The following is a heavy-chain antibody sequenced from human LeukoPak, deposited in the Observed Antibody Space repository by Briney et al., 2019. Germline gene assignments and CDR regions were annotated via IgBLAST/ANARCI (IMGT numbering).Heavy chain of an antibody. CDR2: ISAYNGNT. D-gene: IGHD3-3*01. J-gene: IGHJ4*02. V-gene: IGHV1-18*01. CDR1: GYTFTSYG. Sequence: ASVKVSCKASGYTFTSYGISWVRQAPGQGLEWMGWISAYNGNTNYAQKLQGRVTMTTDTSTSTAYMELRSLRSDDTAVYYCARALGDFWSGYYHFYPLGEWGQGTLVTVSS. CDR3: ARALGDFWSGYYHFYPLGE.